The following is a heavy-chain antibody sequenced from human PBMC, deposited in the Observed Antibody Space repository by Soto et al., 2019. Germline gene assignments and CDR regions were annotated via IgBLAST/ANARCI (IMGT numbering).Heavy chain of an antibody. CDR2: IYYSGST. V-gene: IGHV4-59*01. CDR3: ARGYTSHDY. CDR1: GGSFSGYY. Sequence: SETLSLSCAVYGGSFSGYYWTWIRQPPGKGLEWIGSIYYSGSTYYNPSLRSRVTISLDTSKNQFSPKLSSVTAADTAVYYWARGYTSHDYWGQGTLVTVS. D-gene: IGHD2-2*01. J-gene: IGHJ4*02.